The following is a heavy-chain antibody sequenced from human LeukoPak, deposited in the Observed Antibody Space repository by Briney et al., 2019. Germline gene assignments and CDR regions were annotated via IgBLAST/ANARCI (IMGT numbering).Heavy chain of an antibody. CDR2: ISSSGSTI. D-gene: IGHD2-2*01. J-gene: IGHJ3*02. CDR3: ARGIASTSYDAFDI. CDR1: GFTFSDYY. Sequence: PGGSLRLSCAASGFTFSDYYMSWIRQAPGKGLEWVSYISSSGSTIYYADSVKGRFTIFRDNAKNSLYLQMNSLRAEDTAVYYCARGIASTSYDAFDIWGQGTMVTVSS. V-gene: IGHV3-11*04.